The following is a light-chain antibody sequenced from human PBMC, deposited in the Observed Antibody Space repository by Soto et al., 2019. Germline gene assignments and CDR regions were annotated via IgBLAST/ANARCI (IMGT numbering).Light chain of an antibody. CDR3: QQYNDWPQT. CDR1: QYVSSSY. V-gene: IGKV3-15*01. CDR2: GAS. J-gene: IGKJ1*01. Sequence: EFVLTQSPGTLSLSPGERATLSCGASQYVSSSYLAWYQQNPGQPPRLLIYGASTRATGIPARFSGSGSGTEFTLTISSLQSEDFAIYYCQQYNDWPQTFGQGTKVDI.